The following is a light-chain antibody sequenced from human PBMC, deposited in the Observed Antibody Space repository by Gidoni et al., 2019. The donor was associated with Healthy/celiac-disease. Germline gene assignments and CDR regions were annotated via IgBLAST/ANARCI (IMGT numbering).Light chain of an antibody. CDR2: DAS. CDR3: QQRSNWPLT. Sequence: IVSTQSPATLSLPPGERATLSCRASQSVSSYLAWYQQKPGQAPRLLIYDASNRATGIPARFSGSGSGTDFTLTISSLEPEDFAVYYCQQRSNWPLTFGGGTKVEIK. CDR1: QSVSSY. V-gene: IGKV3-11*01. J-gene: IGKJ4*01.